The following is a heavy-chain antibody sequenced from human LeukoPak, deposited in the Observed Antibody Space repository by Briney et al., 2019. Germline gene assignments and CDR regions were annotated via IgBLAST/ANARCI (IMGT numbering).Heavy chain of an antibody. CDR3: ARIRRSPMGVVRQIMDV. J-gene: IGHJ6*02. V-gene: IGHV4-34*01. CDR2: INHSGST. CDR1: GGSFSGYY. Sequence: KSSETLSLTCAVYGGSFSGYYWSWIRQPPGKGLEWIGEINHSGSTNYNPSLKGRVTISVDTSKNQFSLKLSSVTAADTAVYYCARIRRSPMGVVRQIMDVWGHGTTVTVSS. D-gene: IGHD2-15*01.